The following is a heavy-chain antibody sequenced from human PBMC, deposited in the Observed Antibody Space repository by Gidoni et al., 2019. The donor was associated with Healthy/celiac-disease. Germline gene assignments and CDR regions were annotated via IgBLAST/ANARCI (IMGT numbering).Heavy chain of an antibody. J-gene: IGHJ4*02. CDR1: CGSISSSSYY. CDR2: IYYSGST. V-gene: IGHV4-39*01. D-gene: IGHD3-22*01. CDR3: ATGGDDYYDSSGSFDY. Sequence: QLQLQESGPGLVKPSETLSLTCTVSCGSISSSSYYWGWIRQPPGKGLEWIGSIYYSGSTYYNPSLKSRVTISVDTSKNQFSLKLSSVTAADTAVYYCATGGDDYYDSSGSFDYWGQGTLVTVSS.